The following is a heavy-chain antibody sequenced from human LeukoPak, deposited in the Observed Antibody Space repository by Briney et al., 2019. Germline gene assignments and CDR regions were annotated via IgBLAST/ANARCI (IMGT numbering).Heavy chain of an antibody. V-gene: IGHV3-49*04. CDR3: TRGVRGESWFDP. D-gene: IGHD3-10*01. J-gene: IGHJ5*02. CDR2: GRGTAYGGTT. Sequence: GGSLRLSCAGSGFVFGEYAMTWVRQAPGKGLEWIGFGRGTAYGGTTEYAASLRGRFTISRDDSKSIAYLQMNSLTTEDTAVYYCTRGVRGESWFDPWGQGTLVTVSS. CDR1: GFVFGEYA.